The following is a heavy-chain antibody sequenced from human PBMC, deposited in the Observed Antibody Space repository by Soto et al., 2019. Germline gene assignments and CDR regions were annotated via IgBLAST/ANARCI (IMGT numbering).Heavy chain of an antibody. CDR1: GGTISISNW. V-gene: IGHV4-4*02. Sequence: SGALSLTCAVSGGTISISNWWSWVRQPPGKVLEWIGEIYHSGSTNYNPSLKSRVTISVDKSKNQFSLKLSSVTAADTAVYYCARASYYYDSSSPGSYNWFDPWGQGTLVTVSS. CDR3: ARASYYYDSSSPGSYNWFDP. CDR2: IYHSGST. J-gene: IGHJ5*02. D-gene: IGHD3-22*01.